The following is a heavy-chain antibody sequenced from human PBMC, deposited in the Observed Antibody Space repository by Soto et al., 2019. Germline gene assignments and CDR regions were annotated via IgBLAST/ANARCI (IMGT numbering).Heavy chain of an antibody. CDR3: AKDRDPYYYYYLMDV. CDR2: MSYDGSKI. V-gene: IGHV3-30*18. Sequence: GGSLRLSCEASGFAFDTYGMHWIRQGAGQGLEWVATMSYDGSKIYYRDSVRGRFSISRDDSKRTLYLQMNSLRAVDTAVYYCAKDRDPYYYYYLMDVWGQGTTVTVSS. J-gene: IGHJ6*02. CDR1: GFAFDTYG.